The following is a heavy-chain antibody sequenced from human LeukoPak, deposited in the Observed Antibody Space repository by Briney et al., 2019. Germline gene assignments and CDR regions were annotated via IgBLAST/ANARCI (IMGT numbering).Heavy chain of an antibody. V-gene: IGHV3-7*01. Sequence: PGGSLRLSCAASGFTFSSYWMSWVRQAPGKGLEWVANIKQDGSEKYYVDSVKGRFTISRDNAKNSLYLQMNSLRAEDTAVYYCARNKAYFGVVMYYYYYGMDVWGQGTTVTVSS. CDR2: IKQDGSEK. CDR3: ARNKAYFGVVMYYYYYGMDV. D-gene: IGHD3-3*01. CDR1: GFTFSSYW. J-gene: IGHJ6*02.